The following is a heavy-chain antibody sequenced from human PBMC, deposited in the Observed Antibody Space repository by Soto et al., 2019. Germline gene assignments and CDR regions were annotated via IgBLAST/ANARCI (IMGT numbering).Heavy chain of an antibody. V-gene: IGHV1-69*06. CDR3: ARSQGSSTSLEIYYYYYYGMDV. J-gene: IGHJ6*02. CDR2: IIPIPGTA. D-gene: IGHD2-2*01. CDR1: GGTFGSYA. Sequence: QVQLVQSGAEVKKPGSSVKVSCKASGGTFGSYAISWVRQAPGQGLEWMGGIIPIPGTANYAQKFQGRVTIAADKSTSTANMELSSLRSEDTAVYYCARSQGSSTSLEIYYYYYYGMDVWGQGTTVTVSS.